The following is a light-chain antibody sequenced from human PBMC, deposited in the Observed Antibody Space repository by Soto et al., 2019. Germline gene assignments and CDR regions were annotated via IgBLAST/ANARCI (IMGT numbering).Light chain of an antibody. V-gene: IGKV1-33*01. CDR1: QDISNY. CDR2: DAS. Sequence: DIQMTQSPSSLSASVGDRVTITCQASQDISNYLNWYQQKPGKAPTLLIYDASNLETGVPSRFSGSGSGTDFTFTISSLQHEDIATYYCQQYDNLPWTFGQGTKVEIK. CDR3: QQYDNLPWT. J-gene: IGKJ1*01.